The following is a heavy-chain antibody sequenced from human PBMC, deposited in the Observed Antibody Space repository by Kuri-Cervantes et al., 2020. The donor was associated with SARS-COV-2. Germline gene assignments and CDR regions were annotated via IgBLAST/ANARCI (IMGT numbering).Heavy chain of an antibody. D-gene: IGHD5-12*01. Sequence: LSLTCAASGFTFSSYSMNWVRQAPGKGLEWVSSISSSSSYIYYADSVKGRFTISRDNAKNSLYLQMNSLRAEDTAVYYCARDANYGSRLPRKFDYWGQGTLVTVSS. J-gene: IGHJ4*02. CDR1: GFTFSSYS. V-gene: IGHV3-21*01. CDR3: ARDANYGSRLPRKFDY. CDR2: ISSSSSYI.